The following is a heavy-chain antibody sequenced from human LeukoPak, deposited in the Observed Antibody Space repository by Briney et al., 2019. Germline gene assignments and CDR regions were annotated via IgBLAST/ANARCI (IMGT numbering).Heavy chain of an antibody. J-gene: IGHJ4*02. CDR3: ARWGYDSSGSYWDN. Sequence: GGSLRLSCAASGFSVSSNYMTWVRQAPGKGLQWVSVIYSVSDIFYADCVKGRFTISRDNSKNTVSLQMNSLRADDTAVYYCARWGYDSSGSYWDNWGQGTLVT. D-gene: IGHD3-22*01. V-gene: IGHV3-53*01. CDR1: GFSVSSNY. CDR2: IYSVSDI.